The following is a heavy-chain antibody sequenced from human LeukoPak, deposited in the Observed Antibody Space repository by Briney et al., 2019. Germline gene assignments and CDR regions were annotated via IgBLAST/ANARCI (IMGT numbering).Heavy chain of an antibody. Sequence: KPGASVKVSCKASGYTFTVYYMHWVRQAPGQGFEWMSGINPNDGDTNYAQKFQGRVTMTRDTSISTAHMEVSRLRSDATAVYYCARANFLYCSSTTCLFNDWGQATVVT. D-gene: IGHD2-2*01. CDR2: INPNDGDT. CDR1: GYTFTVYY. V-gene: IGHV1-2*02. CDR3: ARANFLYCSSTTCLFND. J-gene: IGHJ4*02.